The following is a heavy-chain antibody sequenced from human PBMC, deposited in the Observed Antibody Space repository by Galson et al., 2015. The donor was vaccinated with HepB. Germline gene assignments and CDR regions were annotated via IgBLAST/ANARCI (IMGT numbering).Heavy chain of an antibody. D-gene: IGHD2-15*01. Sequence: CAISGDSVSSTSAAWNWIRQSPSRGLEWLGRTYYRSKWLKDYAEFVKSRLTINPDTSKNQFSLQLTSVTPGDTAVYYCVRSPGTEGVDWFDPWGQGTLVTVSS. CDR2: TYYRSKWLK. J-gene: IGHJ5*02. CDR1: GDSVSSTSAA. CDR3: VRSPGTEGVDWFDP. V-gene: IGHV6-1*01.